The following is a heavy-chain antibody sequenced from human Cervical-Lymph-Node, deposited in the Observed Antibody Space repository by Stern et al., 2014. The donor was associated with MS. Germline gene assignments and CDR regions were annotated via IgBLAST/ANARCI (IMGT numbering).Heavy chain of an antibody. Sequence: MQLVQSGAEVKKPGESLKISCKDSGYNFATSWIGWVRQMPAKGLEWMGLIYPGDPATRYGPSLPGQVTLSPHNALTTLALQRGSLKASDTAMYYCARQLGGGRKDYVRAFDIWGQGTMVTVSS. CDR1: GYNFATSW. V-gene: IGHV5-51*01. CDR3: ARQLGGGRKDYVRAFDI. D-gene: IGHD4-17*01. CDR2: IYPGDPAT. J-gene: IGHJ3*02.